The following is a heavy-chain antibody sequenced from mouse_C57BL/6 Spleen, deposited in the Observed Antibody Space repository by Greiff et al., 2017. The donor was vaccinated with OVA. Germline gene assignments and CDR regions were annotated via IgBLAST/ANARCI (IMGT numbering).Heavy chain of an antibody. CDR3: ARNHYGSSPYYFDY. Sequence: EVHLVESGGGLVKPGGSLKLSCAASGFTFSDYGMHWVRQAPEKGLEWVAYISSGSSTIYYADTVKGRFTIYRDNAKNTLFLQMTSLRSEDTAMYYCARNHYGSSPYYFDYWGQGTTLTVSS. D-gene: IGHD1-1*01. J-gene: IGHJ2*01. CDR2: ISSGSSTI. CDR1: GFTFSDYG. V-gene: IGHV5-17*01.